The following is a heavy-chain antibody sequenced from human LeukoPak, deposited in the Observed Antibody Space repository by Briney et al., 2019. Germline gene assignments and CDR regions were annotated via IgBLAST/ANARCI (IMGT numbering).Heavy chain of an antibody. Sequence: SETLSLTCTVSGGSISSYYWSWIRQPPGKGLEWIGYIYYSGSTNYNPSLKSRVTISVDTSKNQFSLKLSSVTAADTAVYYCARYRDSGGRLAFDIWGQGIMATVSS. CDR3: ARYRDSGGRLAFDI. J-gene: IGHJ3*02. CDR2: IYYSGST. V-gene: IGHV4-59*01. D-gene: IGHD2-15*01. CDR1: GGSISSYY.